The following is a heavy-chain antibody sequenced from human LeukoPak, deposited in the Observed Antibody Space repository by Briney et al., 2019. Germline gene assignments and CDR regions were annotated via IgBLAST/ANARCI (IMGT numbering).Heavy chain of an antibody. V-gene: IGHV3-21*01. CDR2: ISSRSTYI. CDR1: GFTFSSYS. J-gene: IGHJ4*02. CDR3: ATDGGSGDY. Sequence: GGSLRLSCAASGFTFSSYSLSWVRQAPGKGLEWVSSISSRSTYIYYADSLKDRFTISRVNARNSLYLQMDSLGVEDTAVYYCATDGGSGDYWGQGTLVTVSS. D-gene: IGHD6-25*01.